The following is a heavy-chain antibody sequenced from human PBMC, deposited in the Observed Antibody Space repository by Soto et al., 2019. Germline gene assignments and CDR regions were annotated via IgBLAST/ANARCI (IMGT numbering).Heavy chain of an antibody. Sequence: DVQVVESGGRLVQPGGSLRLSCAASGFTFSSYWLHWVRQTPGKGLVWVSRIKFDGSITNYADSVKGRVTLSRDNAMNTVYLQMDSLRADDTAVYYCARGARNYYYFDYWGQGTLVTVSS. CDR1: GFTFSSYW. CDR3: ARGARNYYYFDY. CDR2: IKFDGSIT. J-gene: IGHJ4*02. D-gene: IGHD1-7*01. V-gene: IGHV3-74*01.